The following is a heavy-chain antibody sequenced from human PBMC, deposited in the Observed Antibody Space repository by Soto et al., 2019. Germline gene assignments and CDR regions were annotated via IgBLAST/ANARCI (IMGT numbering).Heavy chain of an antibody. CDR3: ARKGTGAPVDY. CDR2: ISAYNGNT. D-gene: IGHD1-1*01. CDR1: GYTFTSYG. Sequence: QVQLVQSGAEVKKPGAEVKVSCKASGYTFTSYGIRWVRHAPGQGLEWVGWISAYNGNTPYAQKLQGRVTMTTDTSTTTSYMELRSLRSDDTAVYYCARKGTGAPVDYWGQGTLVTVSS. J-gene: IGHJ4*02. V-gene: IGHV1-18*01.